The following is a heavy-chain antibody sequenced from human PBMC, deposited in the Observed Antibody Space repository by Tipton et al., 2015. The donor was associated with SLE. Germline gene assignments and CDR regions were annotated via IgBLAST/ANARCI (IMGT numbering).Heavy chain of an antibody. Sequence: TLSLTCAVYGDSLNDYFWSWIRQPPGKGLEWIGEIKHGGITNYNPSLKSRFTISVDTSKSQFSLKLNSVTAADTAVYYCARGGASSKYFDYWGQGTLVTVSS. V-gene: IGHV4-34*01. CDR3: ARGGASSKYFDY. CDR1: GDSLNDYF. CDR2: IKHGGIT. J-gene: IGHJ4*02.